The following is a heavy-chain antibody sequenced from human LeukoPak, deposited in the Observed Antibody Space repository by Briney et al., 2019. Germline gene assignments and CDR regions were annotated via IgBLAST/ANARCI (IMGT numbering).Heavy chain of an antibody. V-gene: IGHV2-70*04. CDR2: IDWDDDK. CDR3: ARVTIEPRSYYMDV. J-gene: IGHJ6*03. Sequence: SGPTLVNPTQTLTLTCTFSGFSLSTSGMRVSWIRQPPGKAPEWLARIDWDDDKIYSTFLKTRLTISKDTSKNQVVLKMTNMDPVDTATYYCARVTIEPRSYYMDVWGKGTTVTVSS. D-gene: IGHD4-17*01. CDR1: GFSLSTSGMR.